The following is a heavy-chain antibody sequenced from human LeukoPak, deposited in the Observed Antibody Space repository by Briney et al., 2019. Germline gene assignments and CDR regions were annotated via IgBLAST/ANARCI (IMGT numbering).Heavy chain of an antibody. CDR3: ATGQYQTVPGYGTDV. D-gene: IGHD2-2*01. CDR1: GGSISSGDYY. J-gene: IGHJ6*02. CDR2: IYYSGST. Sequence: SQTLSLTCTVSGGSISSGDYYWSWIRQPPGKGLEWIGYIYYSGSTYYNPSLKSRVTISVDPSKNPFSLTPSSVTAADPAVYYCATGQYQTVPGYGTDVWGPGTTVTVS. V-gene: IGHV4-30-4*01.